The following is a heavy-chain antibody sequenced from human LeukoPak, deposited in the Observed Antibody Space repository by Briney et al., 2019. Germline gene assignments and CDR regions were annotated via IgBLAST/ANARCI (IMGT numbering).Heavy chain of an antibody. D-gene: IGHD4-17*01. CDR3: AKGLTVTTHDAFDI. CDR1: AFTFSSYG. V-gene: IGHV3-30*02. Sequence: GGSLRLSCAASAFTFSSYGMHWVRQAPGKGLEWVAFNRYDGSNKYYADSVKGRFTISRDNSKNTLYLQMNSLRADDTAVYYCAKGLTVTTHDAFDIWGQGTMVTVSS. CDR2: NRYDGSNK. J-gene: IGHJ3*02.